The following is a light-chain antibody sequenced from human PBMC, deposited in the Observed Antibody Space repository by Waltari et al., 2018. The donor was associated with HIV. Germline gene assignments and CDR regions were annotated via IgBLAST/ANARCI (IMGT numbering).Light chain of an antibody. V-gene: IGKV3-20*01. Sequence: VLTQSPGTLSLSPGERVTLSCWASQTISRSNLAWYQQKIGQAPRLLIYGTSNRAAGIPDRFRGSGSGTDFTLTISRLEPEDFAFYYCQHYDGSPLTFGGGTKVEVK. CDR1: QTISRSN. J-gene: IGKJ4*01. CDR2: GTS. CDR3: QHYDGSPLT.